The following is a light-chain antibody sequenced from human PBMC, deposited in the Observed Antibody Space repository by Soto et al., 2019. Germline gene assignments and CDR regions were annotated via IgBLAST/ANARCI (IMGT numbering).Light chain of an antibody. CDR1: ITDIGAYNY. V-gene: IGLV2-14*01. CDR3: SSYTSSITPYV. Sequence: QSALTQPASVSGSPGQSTTISCTGTITDIGAYNYVSWYQQHPGKAPKLLIYGVSSRPSGVSNRFSGSKSGNAAYLTISGLQADDEAEYYCSSYTSSITPYVFGT. J-gene: IGLJ1*01. CDR2: GVS.